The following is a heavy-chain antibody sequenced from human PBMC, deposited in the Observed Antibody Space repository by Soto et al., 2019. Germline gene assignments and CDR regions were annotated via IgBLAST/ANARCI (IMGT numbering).Heavy chain of an antibody. Sequence: QVQLQESGPGLVKPSETLSLTCTVSGGSVSSGSYYWSWIRQPPGQGLEWIGYIYYSGGNNYNRSLTRRVTRSVDTSKSQFSLKLSSVTAADTAVYYWARVYDSSGTAFDYWGQATLGTVSS. CDR1: GGSVSSGSYY. V-gene: IGHV4-61*01. D-gene: IGHD3-22*01. CDR3: ARVYDSSGTAFDY. CDR2: IYYSGGN. J-gene: IGHJ4*02.